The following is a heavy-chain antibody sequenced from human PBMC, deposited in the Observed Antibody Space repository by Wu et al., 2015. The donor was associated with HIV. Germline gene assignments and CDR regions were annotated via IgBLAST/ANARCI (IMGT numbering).Heavy chain of an antibody. V-gene: IGHV1-2*02. D-gene: IGHD6-19*01. CDR3: ARDTGRLASDI. CDR1: GYSFTGYY. J-gene: IGHJ3*02. CDR2: INPNSGDT. Sequence: QVQLVQSGAEVKKPGASVKVSCKASGYSFTGYYIHWMRQAPGQGLEWMGWINPNSGDTNYEQNFQGRVNMTRDKSISTAYMELSRLKSDDMAVCYCARDTGRLASDIWGQGTIVTVSS.